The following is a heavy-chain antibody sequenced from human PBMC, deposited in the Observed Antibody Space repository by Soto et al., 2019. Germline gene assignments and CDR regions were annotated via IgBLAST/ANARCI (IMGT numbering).Heavy chain of an antibody. CDR2: MNPSTGNT. D-gene: IGHD6-19*01. Sequence: QVQLVQSGAEVKKPGASVKVSCKASGYTFTSYDIIWVRQATGQGLEWMGWMNPSTGNTDSAEKFQGRLTMTRNTSISTVYMELCSLSFEDTAVYCCARGRIIVAGGFDPWGQGTLVTVSS. CDR1: GYTFTSYD. V-gene: IGHV1-8*01. CDR3: ARGRIIVAGGFDP. J-gene: IGHJ5*02.